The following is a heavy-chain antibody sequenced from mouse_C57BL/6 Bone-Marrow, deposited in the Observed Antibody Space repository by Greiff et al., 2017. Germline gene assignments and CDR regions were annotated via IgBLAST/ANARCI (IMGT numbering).Heavy chain of an antibody. CDR3: AVEIQTMDY. J-gene: IGHJ4*01. CDR1: GINTKNTY. Sequence: VQLKESVAELVRPGASVQLSCTVSGINTKNTYMHWVKQRPEQGLEWIGRIDPANGNTKYAPKFQGKATLTAATSCKPAYLQLISLTSVYTANYSCAVEIQTMDYWGQGTSGTVSS. V-gene: IGHV14-3*01. CDR2: IDPANGNT.